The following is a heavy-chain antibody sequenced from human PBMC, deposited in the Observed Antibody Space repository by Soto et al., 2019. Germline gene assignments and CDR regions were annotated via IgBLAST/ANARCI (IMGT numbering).Heavy chain of an antibody. CDR2: LSDSGGST. CDR1: GFTFSSHA. V-gene: IGHV3-23*01. Sequence: PGGSLRLSCTASGFTFSSHAMTWVRQAPGKGLEWVSGLSDSGGSTYHADSVKGRFTISRDNSKNTLYLQMNSLRAEGTAVYYCARDIHDYGDYGYWGQGTLVTVSS. CDR3: ARDIHDYGDYGY. D-gene: IGHD4-17*01. J-gene: IGHJ4*02.